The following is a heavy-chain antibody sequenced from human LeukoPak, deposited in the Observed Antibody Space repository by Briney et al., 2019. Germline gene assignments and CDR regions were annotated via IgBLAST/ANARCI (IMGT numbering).Heavy chain of an antibody. CDR2: IYYSRST. D-gene: IGHD2-15*01. Sequence: SETLSITCTVSGGSISSYYWSWIRRPPGKGLEWIGDIYYSRSTNYNPTLKSRVAISVDTTKNQFSLKLSSVTAADTAVYYCARDLLTVDAFDIWGQGTMVTVSS. CDR1: GGSISSYY. J-gene: IGHJ3*02. V-gene: IGHV4-59*01. CDR3: ARDLLTVDAFDI.